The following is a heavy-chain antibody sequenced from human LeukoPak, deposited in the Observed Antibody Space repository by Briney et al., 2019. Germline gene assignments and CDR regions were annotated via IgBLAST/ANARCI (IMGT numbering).Heavy chain of an antibody. CDR1: GYSISSGYY. V-gene: IGHV4-38-2*02. Sequence: SETLSLTCTVSGYSISSGYYWGWIRQPPGKGLEWIGSIDHSGSTNDNPSLKSRVTVSVDTSKNQLSLKLSSVTAADTAVYYCARVPHCTSTSCYVGGYHMDVWGKGTTVTVSS. CDR2: IDHSGST. CDR3: ARVPHCTSTSCYVGGYHMDV. J-gene: IGHJ6*03. D-gene: IGHD2-2*01.